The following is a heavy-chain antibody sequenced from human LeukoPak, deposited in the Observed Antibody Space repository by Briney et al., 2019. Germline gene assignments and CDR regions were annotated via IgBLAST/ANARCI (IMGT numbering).Heavy chain of an antibody. D-gene: IGHD3-22*01. CDR2: IYRSGST. CDR3: ARERTSYYYDSSGYMYFDY. V-gene: IGHV4-30-2*01. J-gene: IGHJ4*02. CDR1: GGSVSSGGYY. Sequence: PSQTLSLTCTVSGGSVSSGGYYWSWVRQPPGKGLEWIGDIYRSGSTYYNPSLKSRVTISVDRSKNQFSLKVSSVTAADTAVYYCARERTSYYYDSSGYMYFDYWGQGTLVTVSS.